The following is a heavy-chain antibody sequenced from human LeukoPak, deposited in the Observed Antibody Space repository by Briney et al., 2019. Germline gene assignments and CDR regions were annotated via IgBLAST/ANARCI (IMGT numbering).Heavy chain of an antibody. V-gene: IGHV5-51*01. CDR1: GYRFTSYW. Sequence: GASLKISYKASGYRFTSYWIGWVRQMAGKGLEWMGIIYPGDSDTRYSPSFQGQVTISADKSISTAYLQWSSLKASDTAMYYCARADSFRRVWFDLWGQGTLVTVSS. CDR2: IYPGDSDT. CDR3: ARADSFRRVWFDL. J-gene: IGHJ5*02. D-gene: IGHD2-15*01.